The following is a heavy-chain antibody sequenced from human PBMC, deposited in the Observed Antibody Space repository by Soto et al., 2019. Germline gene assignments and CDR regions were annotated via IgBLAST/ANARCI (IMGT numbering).Heavy chain of an antibody. J-gene: IGHJ6*03. CDR1: GGSFSGDY. CDR2: INHSGST. D-gene: IGHD2-15*01. Sequence: SETLSLTCAVYGGSFSGDYWSWIRQPPGKGLEWIGEINHSGSTNYNPSLKGRLTISVDTSKNQFSLKLSSVTAADTAVYYCARGHDGLDIVVVVAATPRNRYYMDVWGKGTTVTVSS. CDR3: ARGHDGLDIVVVVAATPRNRYYMDV. V-gene: IGHV4-34*01.